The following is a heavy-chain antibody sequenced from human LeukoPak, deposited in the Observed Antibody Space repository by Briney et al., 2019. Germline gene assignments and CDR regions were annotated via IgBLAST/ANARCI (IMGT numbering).Heavy chain of an antibody. J-gene: IGHJ5*02. CDR1: GFTFSDYY. Sequence: PGGSLRLSCAASGFTFSDYYMSWIRQAPGKGLEWVSYISSSSSYTNYADSVKGRFTISRDNAKNSLYLKMNSLRAEDTAVYYCARVGRYSSSAFDPWGQGTLVTVSS. CDR3: ARVGRYSSSAFDP. CDR2: ISSSSSYT. D-gene: IGHD6-13*01. V-gene: IGHV3-11*06.